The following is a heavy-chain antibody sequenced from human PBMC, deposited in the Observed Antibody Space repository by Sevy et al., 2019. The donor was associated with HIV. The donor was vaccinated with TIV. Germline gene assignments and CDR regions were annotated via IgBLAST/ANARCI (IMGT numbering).Heavy chain of an antibody. D-gene: IGHD3-3*02. J-gene: IGHJ4*02. CDR2: CRNKPDRFTT. V-gene: IGHV3-72*01. CDR1: GFNFSEHF. CDR3: VRADKHFYLDF. Sequence: GGSLRLSCSTSGFNFSEHFMVWVRQAPGKGLEWIGRCRNKPDRFTTEYAASVKGRFTISRDDSKSSLYLQMSGLQADDTALYFCVRADKHFYLDFWGQGTLVTVSS.